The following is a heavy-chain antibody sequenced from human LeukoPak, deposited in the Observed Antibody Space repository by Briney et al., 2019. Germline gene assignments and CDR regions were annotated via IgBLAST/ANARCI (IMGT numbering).Heavy chain of an antibody. J-gene: IGHJ3*02. Sequence: GGSLRLSCAVSGFTFSNYWMHWVRQAPGKGLVWVSRINSDGSGTSDADFVKGRFTISRDNSKNTLYLQMNSLRAEDTAMYYCARDRLTNDAFDIWGQGTMVTVSS. CDR3: ARDRLTNDAFDI. CDR1: GFTFSNYW. CDR2: INSDGSGT. V-gene: IGHV3-74*01. D-gene: IGHD2-8*01.